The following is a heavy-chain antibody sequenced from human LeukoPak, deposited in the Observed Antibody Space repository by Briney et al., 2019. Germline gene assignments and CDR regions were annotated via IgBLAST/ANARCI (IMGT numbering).Heavy chain of an antibody. CDR3: ARGKGASDY. V-gene: IGHV4-59*08. D-gene: IGHD1-26*01. J-gene: IGHJ4*02. CDR1: GGSISSYY. Sequence: SETLSLTCTVSGGSISSYYWSWIRQPPGKGLEWIGYIYYSGSTNYNPSLKSRVTISVDTSKNQFSLKLSSVTAADTAVYFCARGKGASDYWGQGTLVTVSS. CDR2: IYYSGST.